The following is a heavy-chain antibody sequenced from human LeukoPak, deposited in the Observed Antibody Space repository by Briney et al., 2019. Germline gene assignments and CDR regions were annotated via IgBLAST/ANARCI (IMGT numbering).Heavy chain of an antibody. V-gene: IGHV3-30*15. CDR3: AREAYYGSGRSRQPSPV. D-gene: IGHD3-10*01. J-gene: IGHJ4*02. CDR1: GFTFSSYA. Sequence: GTSLRLPCAASGFTFSSYALYWVRQAPGKGLEWVALISKDGSNEDHADSVKGRFTISRDNSRTTLYLQMSSLRPEDTAVYYSAREAYYGSGRSRQPSPVWGQGTLVTVSS. CDR2: ISKDGSNE.